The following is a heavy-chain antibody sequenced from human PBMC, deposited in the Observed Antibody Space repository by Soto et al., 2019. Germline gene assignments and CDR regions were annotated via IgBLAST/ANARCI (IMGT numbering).Heavy chain of an antibody. J-gene: IGHJ4*02. D-gene: IGHD3-10*01. CDR1: DGSISSYY. CDR2: IFYTGST. CDR3: ARGSVEFGELSYFDY. V-gene: IGHV4-59*12. Sequence: SETLSLTCTVSDGSISSYYWGWIRQPPGKGLEWIGYIFYTGSTNYNPSLKSRVTISVDTSKNQFSLKLSSVTAADTAVYYCARGSVEFGELSYFDYWGQGTLVTVSS.